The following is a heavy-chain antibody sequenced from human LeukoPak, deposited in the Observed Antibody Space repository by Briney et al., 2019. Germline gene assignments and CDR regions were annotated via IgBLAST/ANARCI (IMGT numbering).Heavy chain of an antibody. J-gene: IGHJ4*02. CDR3: ARDKGYSSSWFRFDY. V-gene: IGHV4-4*02. Sequence: SETLSLTCTVSGGSISSSNWWSWVRQPPGKGLEWIGEIYHSGSTNYNPSLKSRVTISVDKSKNQFSLKLSSVTAADTAVYYCARDKGYSSSWFRFDYWGQGTLVTVSS. D-gene: IGHD6-13*01. CDR2: IYHSGST. CDR1: GGSISSSNW.